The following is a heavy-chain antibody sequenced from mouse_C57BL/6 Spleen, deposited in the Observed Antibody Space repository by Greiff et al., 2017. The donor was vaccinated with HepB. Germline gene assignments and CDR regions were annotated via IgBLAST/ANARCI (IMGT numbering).Heavy chain of an antibody. V-gene: IGHV3-6*01. D-gene: IGHD3-2*02. CDR2: ISYDGSN. CDR1: GYSITSGYY. CDR3: AIDSSGYWFAY. J-gene: IGHJ3*01. Sequence: EVKLVESGPGLVKPSQSLSLTCSVTGYSITSGYYWNWIRQFPGNKLEWMGYISYDGSNNDNPSLKNRISITRDTSKNQFFLKLNSVTTEDTATYYCAIDSSGYWFAYWGQGTLVTVSA.